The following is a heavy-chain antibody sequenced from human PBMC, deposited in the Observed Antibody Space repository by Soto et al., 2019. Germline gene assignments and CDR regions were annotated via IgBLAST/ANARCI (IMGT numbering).Heavy chain of an antibody. CDR1: GFTFSSYS. CDR3: ARESAALNWFDP. CDR2: ISSSSSTI. Sequence: PGGSLRLSCAASGFTFSSYSMNWVRQAPGKGLEWVSYISSSSSTIYYADSVRGRFTISRDNAKNSLYLQMNSPRDEDTAVYYCARESAALNWFDPWGQGTLVTVSS. J-gene: IGHJ5*02. V-gene: IGHV3-48*02. D-gene: IGHD2-2*01.